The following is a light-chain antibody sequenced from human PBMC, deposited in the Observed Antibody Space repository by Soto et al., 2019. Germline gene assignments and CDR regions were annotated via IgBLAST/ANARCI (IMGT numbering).Light chain of an antibody. CDR2: AAS. CDR1: QSISSY. CDR3: QQSYSTPYT. J-gene: IGKJ2*01. V-gene: IGKV1-39*01. Sequence: DIQMTQSPSSLSASVGDRVTITCRASQSISSYLNWYQQKPGKAPKLLIYAASSLQSGVPSRFSGGESGTYFTLTISSLQPEDFASYYCQQSYSTPYTFGQGTKLEIK.